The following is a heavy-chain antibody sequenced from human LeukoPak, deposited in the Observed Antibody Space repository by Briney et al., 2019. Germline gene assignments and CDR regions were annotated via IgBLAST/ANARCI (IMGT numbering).Heavy chain of an antibody. D-gene: IGHD3-3*01. Sequence: PGGSLRLSCAASGFTFSTYAMAWVRQAPGQGLEWVSVISAGSGGDTYYADSVTGRFTISRDNSESTLFLQMNSLRAEDTAVYFCANYRRGPKFCFESWGQGTLVTVSS. J-gene: IGHJ4*02. CDR3: ANYRRGPKFCFES. V-gene: IGHV3-23*01. CDR1: GFTFSTYA. CDR2: ISAGSGGDT.